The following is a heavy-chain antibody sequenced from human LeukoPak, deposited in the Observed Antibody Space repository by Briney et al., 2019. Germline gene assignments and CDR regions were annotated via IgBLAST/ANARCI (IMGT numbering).Heavy chain of an antibody. V-gene: IGHV1-8*01. CDR2: MNPNSGNT. D-gene: IGHD1-26*01. CDR3: ARGSGGSYPVWEDDAFDI. Sequence: ASVKVSCKASGYTFTSYDINWVRQATGQGLGWMGWMNPNSGNTGYAQKFQGRVTMTRNTSISTAYMELSSLRSEDTAVYYCARGSGGSYPVWEDDAFDIWGQGTMVTVSS. CDR1: GYTFTSYD. J-gene: IGHJ3*02.